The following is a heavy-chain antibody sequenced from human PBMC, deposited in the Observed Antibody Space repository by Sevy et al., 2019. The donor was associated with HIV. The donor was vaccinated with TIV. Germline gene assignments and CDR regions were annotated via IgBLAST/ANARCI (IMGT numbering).Heavy chain of an antibody. CDR3: AREAGGYDYDYGMDV. Sequence: SETLSLTCSVSGGSIVSSSQYWGWIRQPPGKGLEWLGRIYYSGDTYYNPSLNGRLTISIDTSKNQFSLNLRSVTAADTAIYYCAREAGGYDYDYGMDVWGQGTTVTVSS. CDR2: IYYSGDT. V-gene: IGHV4-39*02. CDR1: GGSIVSSSQY. J-gene: IGHJ6*02. D-gene: IGHD5-12*01.